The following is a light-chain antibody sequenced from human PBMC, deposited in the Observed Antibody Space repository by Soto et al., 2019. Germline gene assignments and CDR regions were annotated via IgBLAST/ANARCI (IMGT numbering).Light chain of an antibody. J-gene: IGLJ2*01. Sequence: QSVLTQPPSASGTPGQRVTISCSGSSSNIGSNYVYWYQQLPGTAPKLLIYRNNQRPSGVPDRFSGSKSGTSASLAISGLRSEDDADYYCSAWDDSRSGHVVFGGGTKLTVL. CDR3: SAWDDSRSGHVV. CDR2: RNN. CDR1: SSNIGSNY. V-gene: IGLV1-47*01.